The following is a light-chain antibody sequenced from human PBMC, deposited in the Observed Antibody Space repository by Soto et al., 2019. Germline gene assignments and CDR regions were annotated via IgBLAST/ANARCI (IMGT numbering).Light chain of an antibody. V-gene: IGKV3-15*01. CDR3: QQYNNWRLT. CDR2: DAS. J-gene: IGKJ4*01. Sequence: EIVMTQSPATMSVSPGERATLACRASQSVSSNLAWYQQKPGQAPRLLIYDASTRATGIPARFSGSGSGTEFTLTISSLQSEDFAVYCCQQYNNWRLTLGGGTSVQI. CDR1: QSVSSN.